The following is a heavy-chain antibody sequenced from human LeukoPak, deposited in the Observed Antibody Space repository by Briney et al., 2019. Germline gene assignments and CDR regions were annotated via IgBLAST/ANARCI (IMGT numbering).Heavy chain of an antibody. CDR2: ITSSSRYV. D-gene: IGHD1-1*01. V-gene: IGHV3-21*01. J-gene: IGHJ4*02. CDR3: ATSPGELEFDY. Sequence: GGSLRLSCAASGFTFSNAWMNWVRQAPGKGLEWVSSITSSSRYVYYADSVRGRFTISRDNAKNSLYLQMNSLRAEDTAIYYCATSPGELEFDYWGQGTLVTVSS. CDR1: GFTFSNAW.